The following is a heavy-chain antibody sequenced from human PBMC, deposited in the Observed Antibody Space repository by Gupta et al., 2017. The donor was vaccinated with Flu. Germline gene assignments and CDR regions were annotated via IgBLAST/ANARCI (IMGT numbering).Heavy chain of an antibody. D-gene: IGHD2-15*01. CDR2: IYHSGSS. J-gene: IGHJ4*02. V-gene: IGHV4-59*01. Sequence: VGPIDSYYWSWSRQSPGKGLEWIGYIYHSGSSNFNPSLKSRVTMSVDRSKKEFSLNLNSVTAADTALYDCAGGGTSGQFDYWGQGPLVTVSS. CDR3: AGGGTSGQFDY. CDR1: VGPIDSYY.